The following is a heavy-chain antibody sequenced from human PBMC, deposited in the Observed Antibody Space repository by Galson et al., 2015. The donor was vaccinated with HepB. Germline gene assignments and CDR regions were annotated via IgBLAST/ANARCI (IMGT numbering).Heavy chain of an antibody. V-gene: IGHV1-3*01. CDR1: GYTFTSYA. Sequence: SVKVSCKASGYTFTSYAMHWVRQAPGQRLEWMGWINAGNGNTKYSQKFQGRVTITRDTSASTAYMELSSLRSEDTAVYYCARTFLTGYYISSSGWFDYWGQGTLVTVSS. J-gene: IGHJ4*02. CDR3: ARTFLTGYYISSSGWFDY. D-gene: IGHD3-9*01. CDR2: INAGNGNT.